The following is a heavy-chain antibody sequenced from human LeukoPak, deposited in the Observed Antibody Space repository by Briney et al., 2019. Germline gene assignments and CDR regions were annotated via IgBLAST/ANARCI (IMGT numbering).Heavy chain of an antibody. D-gene: IGHD4/OR15-4a*01. CDR1: GGSISSYY. Sequence: PSETLSLTCTVSGGSISSYYWSWIRQPPGKGLEWIGYIYYSGSTNYNPSLKSRVTMSVDTSKNQFSLKLSSVTAADTAVYYCARGGAYNYYYYYMGVWGKGTTVTVSS. J-gene: IGHJ6*03. V-gene: IGHV4-59*12. CDR3: ARGGAYNYYYYYMGV. CDR2: IYYSGST.